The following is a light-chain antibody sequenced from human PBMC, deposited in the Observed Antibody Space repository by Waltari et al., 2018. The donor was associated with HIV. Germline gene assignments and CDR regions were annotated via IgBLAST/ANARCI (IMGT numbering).Light chain of an antibody. CDR1: SPNIGNNY. V-gene: IGLV1-47*01. J-gene: IGLJ3*02. CDR2: GSN. Sequence: QSVLTQPSSASGTPGHRVTFSCSVSSPNIGNNYLYWYQQLPGTAPKVPIYGSNDRTSGVPDRFSGVTSGTSDSLAISGLRFEDDADYDCAALDDSLSGPVFGGWTKLTVL. CDR3: AALDDSLSGPV.